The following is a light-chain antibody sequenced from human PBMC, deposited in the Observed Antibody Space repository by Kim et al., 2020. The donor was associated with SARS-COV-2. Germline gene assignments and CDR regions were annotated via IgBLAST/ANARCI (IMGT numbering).Light chain of an antibody. CDR3: QQYNKWQRT. J-gene: IGKJ1*01. Sequence: VAPRELAPRPWQGRQRVCRNLAWYPPQPGQPPRLLFCCASTRATGFPARFSGSGSGTDFTLTISGLQSEGCAVYYCQQYNKWQRTFGQGTQVDI. CDR2: CAS. V-gene: IGKV3-15*01. CDR1: QRVCRN.